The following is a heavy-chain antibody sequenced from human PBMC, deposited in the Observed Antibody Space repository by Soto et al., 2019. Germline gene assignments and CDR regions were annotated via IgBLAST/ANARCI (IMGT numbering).Heavy chain of an antibody. D-gene: IGHD7-27*01. V-gene: IGHV3-30-3*01. J-gene: IGHJ4*02. CDR1: GFTFGSYA. CDR3: ARALTGDPTDY. CDR2: ISYDGSNK. Sequence: GGSLRLSCAASGFTFGSYAMHWVRQALGKGLEWVAVISYDGSNKHYADSVKGRFTISRDNSKNTLYLQMNSLRTEDTAVYYCARALTGDPTDYWGQGTLVTVSS.